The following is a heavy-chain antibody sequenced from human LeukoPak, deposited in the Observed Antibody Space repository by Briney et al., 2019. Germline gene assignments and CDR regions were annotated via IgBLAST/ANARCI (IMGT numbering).Heavy chain of an antibody. Sequence: GGSLRLSCAASGFTFSNYWMHWVRQAPGKGLVWVSRINSDGSTTTYADSVKGRFTISRDNAKNTLYLQMNSLSAEDTAVYYCARGGSYSYGPFDYWGQGTLSTVYS. D-gene: IGHD5-18*01. CDR1: GFTFSNYW. CDR3: ARGGSYSYGPFDY. J-gene: IGHJ4*02. V-gene: IGHV3-74*01. CDR2: INSDGSTT.